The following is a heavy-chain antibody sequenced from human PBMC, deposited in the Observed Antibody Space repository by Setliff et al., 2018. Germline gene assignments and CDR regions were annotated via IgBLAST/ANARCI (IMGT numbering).Heavy chain of an antibody. CDR3: AHSTTFDLHHDY. V-gene: IGHV4-4*09. CDR1: GGSFSGHY. J-gene: IGHJ4*02. D-gene: IGHD3-9*01. CDR2: IYSSGNI. Sequence: PSETLSLTCAVYGGSFSGHYWSWIRQSPGEGLEWIGYIYSSGNIKYNPSLKSRVTISLDTSKNQFSLKLSSVTAADTAVYYCAHSTTFDLHHDYWGQGALVTVSS.